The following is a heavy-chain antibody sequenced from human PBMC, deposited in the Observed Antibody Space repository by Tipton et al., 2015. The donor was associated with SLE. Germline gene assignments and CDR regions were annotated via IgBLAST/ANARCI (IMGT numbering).Heavy chain of an antibody. Sequence: TLSLTCTVSGGPISSHYWSWIRQAPGNGHVCIGYIANSETPNYNPSLKSRVTISVDTSKNQFSLKLRSVTAADTAVYYCAGAWQGYCSGGTCYVLDYWGQGTLVTVSS. CDR2: IANSETP. CDR3: AGAWQGYCSGGTCYVLDY. D-gene: IGHD2-15*01. V-gene: IGHV4-59*11. J-gene: IGHJ4*02. CDR1: GGPISSHY.